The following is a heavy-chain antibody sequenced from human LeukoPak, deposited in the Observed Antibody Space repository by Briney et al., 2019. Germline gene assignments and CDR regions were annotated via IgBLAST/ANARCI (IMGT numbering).Heavy chain of an antibody. Sequence: GGSLRLSCAASGFTFSSYSMNWVRQAPGKGLEWVSTISGSGGDTYYADSVKGRFTISRDNSKDTLYMQMSRLRAEDTAVYYCARDGGNYGLDYWGQGTLVTVSS. CDR1: GFTFSSYS. CDR3: ARDGGNYGLDY. CDR2: ISGSGGDT. J-gene: IGHJ4*02. D-gene: IGHD1-26*01. V-gene: IGHV3-23*01.